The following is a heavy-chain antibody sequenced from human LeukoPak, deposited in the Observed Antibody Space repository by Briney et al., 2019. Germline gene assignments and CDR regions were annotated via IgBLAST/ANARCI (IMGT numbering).Heavy chain of an antibody. V-gene: IGHV3-7*01. CDR3: ARDPYYDFWSGHRHYFDY. D-gene: IGHD3-3*01. CDR1: GFTFSSYW. Sequence: GGSLRLSCAASGFTFSSYWMSWVRQAPGKGLEWVANIKQDGSEKYYVDSVKGRFTISRDNAKNPLYLQMNSLRAEDTAVYYCARDPYYDFWSGHRHYFDYWGQGALVTVSS. CDR2: IKQDGSEK. J-gene: IGHJ4*02.